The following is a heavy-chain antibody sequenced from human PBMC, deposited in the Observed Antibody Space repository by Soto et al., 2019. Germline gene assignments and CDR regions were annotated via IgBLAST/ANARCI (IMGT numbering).Heavy chain of an antibody. CDR3: AKDLRYYGSGPSGWFDS. D-gene: IGHD3-10*01. CDR2: ISDSGGTT. Sequence: PGGSLRLSGAASVVTFMDYARSWVRQAPGKGLQWVSGISDSGGTTYYADSVKGRFTISRDNSKNTLYLQIKSLRVEDTAMYYCAKDLRYYGSGPSGWFDSWGQGPQVTVSS. CDR1: VVTFMDYA. V-gene: IGHV3-23*01. J-gene: IGHJ5*01.